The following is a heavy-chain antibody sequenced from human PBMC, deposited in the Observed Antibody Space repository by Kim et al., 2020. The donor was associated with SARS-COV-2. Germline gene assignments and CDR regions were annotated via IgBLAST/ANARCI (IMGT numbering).Heavy chain of an antibody. Sequence: GGSLRLSCSASGFTFSSYAMHWVRQAPGKGLEYVSAISSNGGSTYSADSVKGRFTISRDNSKNTLYLQMRSLRAEDTAVYYCVKDAYKWNDGAFDYWGQGTLVTVSS. CDR1: GFTFSSYA. CDR2: ISSNGGST. D-gene: IGHD1-1*01. V-gene: IGHV3-64D*09. CDR3: VKDAYKWNDGAFDY. J-gene: IGHJ4*02.